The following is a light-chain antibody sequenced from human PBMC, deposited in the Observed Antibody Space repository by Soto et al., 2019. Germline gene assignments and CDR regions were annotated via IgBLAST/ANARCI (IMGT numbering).Light chain of an antibody. CDR3: AAWDDSRSGVV. Sequence: QSVLTQPPSASGTPGQRVTISCSGSSSNIGSNYVYWYQQLPGTAPKLLIYMNNQRPSGVPDRFSGSKSGTSASLAISGLRSEDEADYYCAAWDDSRSGVVFGGGTQVTVL. CDR2: MNN. CDR1: SSNIGSNY. J-gene: IGLJ3*02. V-gene: IGLV1-47*01.